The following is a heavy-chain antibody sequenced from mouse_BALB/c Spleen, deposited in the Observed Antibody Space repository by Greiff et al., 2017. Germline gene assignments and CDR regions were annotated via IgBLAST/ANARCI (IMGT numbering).Heavy chain of an antibody. J-gene: IGHJ4*01. V-gene: IGHV1-82*01. CDR1: GYAFSSSW. CDR3: ARWGGSRAMDY. Sequence: VKLMESGPELVKPGASVKISCKASGYAFSSSWMNWVKQRPGQGLEWIGRIYPGDGDTNYNGKFKGKATLTADKSSSTAYMQLSSLTSVDSAVYFCARWGGSRAMDYWGQGTSVTVSS. CDR2: IYPGDGDT.